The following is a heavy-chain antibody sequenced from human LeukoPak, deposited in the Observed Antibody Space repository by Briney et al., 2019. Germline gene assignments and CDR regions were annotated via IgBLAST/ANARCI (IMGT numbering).Heavy chain of an antibody. CDR2: ISGSGNST. CDR1: GLTFSGSA. J-gene: IGHJ4*02. Sequence: GRSLRLSCAASGLTFSGSAMSWVRQAPGKGLEWVSLISGSGNSTYYADSVKGRFTISRDNSKNTLYLQMNSLRAEDTAVYYCAKVLVLVSANRYYFDYWGQGTLVTVSS. CDR3: AKVLVLVSANRYYFDY. D-gene: IGHD2-15*01. V-gene: IGHV3-23*01.